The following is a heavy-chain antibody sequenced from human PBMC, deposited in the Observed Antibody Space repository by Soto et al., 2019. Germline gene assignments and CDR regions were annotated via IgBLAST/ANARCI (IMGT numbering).Heavy chain of an antibody. J-gene: IGHJ4*02. CDR2: ISYDGSNK. Sequence: AGGSLRLSCAASGFTFSSYAMHWVRQAPGKGLEWVAVISYDGSNKYYADSVKGRFTISRDNSKNTLYLQMNSLRAEDTAVYYCARPQPYDSSGYYFDYWGQGTLVTVSS. V-gene: IGHV3-30-3*01. CDR3: ARPQPYDSSGYYFDY. D-gene: IGHD3-22*01. CDR1: GFTFSSYA.